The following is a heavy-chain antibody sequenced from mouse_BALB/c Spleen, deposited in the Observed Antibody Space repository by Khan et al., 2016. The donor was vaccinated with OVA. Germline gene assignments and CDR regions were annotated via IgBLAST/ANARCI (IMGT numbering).Heavy chain of an antibody. CDR2: IYPGSGST. CDR3: AKNYASWFAY. CDR1: GYTFTDYV. Sequence: QVQLQQSGPELVKPGASVKMSCKASGYTFTDYVINWVKQRTGQGLEWIGEIYPGSGSTYYNEKFKGKATLTADKSSNTAYMQLSSLTSGDSAVYFCAKNYASWFAYWGQGTLVTVSA. J-gene: IGHJ3*01. V-gene: IGHV1-77*01.